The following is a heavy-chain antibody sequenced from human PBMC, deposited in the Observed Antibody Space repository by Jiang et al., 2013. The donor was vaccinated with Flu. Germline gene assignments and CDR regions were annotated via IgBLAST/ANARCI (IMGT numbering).Heavy chain of an antibody. J-gene: IGHJ4*02. D-gene: IGHD5-12*01. Sequence: QLLESGGGLVQPGRSLRLSCAASGFTFDDYAMHWVRQAPGKGLEWVSGISWNSGSIGYADSVKGRFTISRDNAKNSLYLQMNSLRAEDTALYYCAKGVGKWLRFIDYWGQGTLVTVSS. CDR3: AKGVGKWLRFIDY. CDR2: ISWNSGSI. V-gene: IGHV3-9*01. CDR1: GFTFDDYA.